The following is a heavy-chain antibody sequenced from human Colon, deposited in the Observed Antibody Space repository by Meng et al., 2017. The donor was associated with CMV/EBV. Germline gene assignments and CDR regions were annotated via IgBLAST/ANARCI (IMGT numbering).Heavy chain of an antibody. CDR3: ARSVDRWGLWFDP. D-gene: IGHD3/OR15-3a*01. Sequence: GGSLRLSCAASGFIVGSNYLAWVRQAPGKGLEWLSYIYDSDTIYYADSVRGRFTISRDNAKNSLYLQMNSLRAEDTAVYYCARSVDRWGLWFDPWGQGTLVTVSS. CDR2: IYDSDTI. J-gene: IGHJ5*02. CDR1: GFIVGSNY. V-gene: IGHV3-69-1*02.